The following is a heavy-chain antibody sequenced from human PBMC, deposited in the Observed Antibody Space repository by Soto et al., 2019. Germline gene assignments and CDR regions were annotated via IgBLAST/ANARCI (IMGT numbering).Heavy chain of an antibody. Sequence: EVQLVESGGGLVKPGGSVRLSCTASGFTFSSYSMNWVRQAPGKGLEWLSSISRSSSLRYYTDSVRGRFTISRDNAENTLYLQMNSLRVDDMAVYYCLRGDARDYWGQGTLVAVSS. CDR2: ISRSSSLR. D-gene: IGHD6-6*01. CDR3: LRGDARDY. V-gene: IGHV3-21*01. J-gene: IGHJ4*02. CDR1: GFTFSSYS.